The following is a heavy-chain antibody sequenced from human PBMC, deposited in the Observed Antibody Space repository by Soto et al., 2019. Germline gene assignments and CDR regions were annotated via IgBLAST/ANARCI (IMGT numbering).Heavy chain of an antibody. Sequence: EVQLVESGGGLVQPGGSLRLSCAASGFTFSSYDMHWVRQATGKGLEWGSAIGTAGDTYYPGSVKCRFTISRENAKNSLYLQMNSLRAGDTAVYYCARAVAAAGNNWFDPWGQGTLVTVSS. CDR3: ARAVAAAGNNWFDP. CDR2: IGTAGDT. D-gene: IGHD6-13*01. V-gene: IGHV3-13*01. CDR1: GFTFSSYD. J-gene: IGHJ5*02.